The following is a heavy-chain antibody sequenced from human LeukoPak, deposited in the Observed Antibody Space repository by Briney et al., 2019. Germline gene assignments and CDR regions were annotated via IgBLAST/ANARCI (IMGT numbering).Heavy chain of an antibody. Sequence: GGSLRLSCAASGITFTKAYMSWVRQAPGKGRGWVGRIKSKSDGGTIDYGAPVKDRFTISRDDSKNMLYLLMNSLKTEDTAVYYCNTDAGYENRWYNWWGQGTLVTVSS. D-gene: IGHD1-20*01. J-gene: IGHJ4*02. CDR2: IKSKSDGGTI. CDR1: GITFTKAY. CDR3: NTDAGYENRWYNW. V-gene: IGHV3-15*01.